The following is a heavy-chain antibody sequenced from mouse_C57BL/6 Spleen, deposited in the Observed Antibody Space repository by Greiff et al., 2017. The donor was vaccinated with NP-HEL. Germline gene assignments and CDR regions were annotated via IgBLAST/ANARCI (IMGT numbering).Heavy chain of an antibody. V-gene: IGHV1-55*01. CDR2: IYPGSGST. CDR3: ARPAYYSNYLDY. Sequence: VQLQQSGAELVKPGASVKMSCKASGYTFTSYWITWVKQRPGQGLEWIGDIYPGSGSTNYNEKFKSKATLTVDTSSSTAYMQLSSLTSEDSAVYYCARPAYYSNYLDYWGQGTTLTVSS. J-gene: IGHJ2*01. D-gene: IGHD2-5*01. CDR1: GYTFTSYW.